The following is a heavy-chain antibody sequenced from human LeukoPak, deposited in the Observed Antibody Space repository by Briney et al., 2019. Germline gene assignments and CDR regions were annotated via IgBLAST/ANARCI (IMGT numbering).Heavy chain of an antibody. Sequence: GSLRLSCAASGFTFYDYAMHWVRQVPGEGLEWIGYIYYSGSTNYNPSLKSRVTISVDTSKNQFSLKLSSVTAADTAVYYCARRGSWLQLDYWGQGTLVTVSS. V-gene: IGHV4-59*08. CDR2: IYYSGST. J-gene: IGHJ4*02. D-gene: IGHD5-24*01. CDR3: ARRGSWLQLDY. CDR1: GFTFYDYA.